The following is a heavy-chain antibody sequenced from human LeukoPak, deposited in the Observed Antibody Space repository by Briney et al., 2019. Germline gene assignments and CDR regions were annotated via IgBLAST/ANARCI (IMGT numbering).Heavy chain of an antibody. V-gene: IGHV4-59*01. CDR1: GGSISSYY. Sequence: SETLSLTCTVSGGSISSYYWGWIRQPPGKGLEWIGYIYYSGSTNYNPSLKSRVAISVDTSKNQFSLKLSSVTAADTAVYYCARDPSSKGGVYYYGMDVWGQGTTVTVSS. D-gene: IGHD6-6*01. J-gene: IGHJ6*02. CDR3: ARDPSSKGGVYYYGMDV. CDR2: IYYSGST.